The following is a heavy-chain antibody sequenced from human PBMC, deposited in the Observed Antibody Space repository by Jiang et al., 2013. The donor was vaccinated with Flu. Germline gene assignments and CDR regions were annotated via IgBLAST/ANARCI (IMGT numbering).Heavy chain of an antibody. D-gene: IGHD1-26*01. CDR3: ARRGSYYGYDY. CDR1: GGSFSGYY. J-gene: IGHJ4*02. Sequence: LLKPSETLSLTCAVYGGSFSGYYWSWIRQPPGKGLEWIGEINHSGSTNYNPSLKSRVTISVDTSKNQFSLKLSSVTAADTAVYYCARRGSYYGYDYWGQGTLVTVSS. CDR2: INHSGST. V-gene: IGHV4-34*01.